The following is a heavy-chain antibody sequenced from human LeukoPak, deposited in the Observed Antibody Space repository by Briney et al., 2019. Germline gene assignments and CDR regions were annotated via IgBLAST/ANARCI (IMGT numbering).Heavy chain of an antibody. D-gene: IGHD3-16*01. V-gene: IGHV4-59*04. CDR2: IHYSGST. CDR1: GGSISSYY. J-gene: IGHJ4*02. CDR3: VREGEWALPFDY. Sequence: SETLSLTCTVSGGSISSYYWSWIRQPPGKGLEWIGHIHYSGSTNHNPSLKSRVTISVDTSKNQFSLKLSSVIAADTAVYFCVREGEWALPFDYWGQGTLVTVSS.